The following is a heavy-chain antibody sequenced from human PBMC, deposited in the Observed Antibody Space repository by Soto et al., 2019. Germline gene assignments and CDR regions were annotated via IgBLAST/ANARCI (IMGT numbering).Heavy chain of an antibody. CDR1: GGTVSNYT. D-gene: IGHD2-15*01. CDR2: ISPILGIT. V-gene: IGHV1-69*04. Sequence: GASVMVSCKASGGTVSNYTIILVRPAPGQGLEWLGWISPILGITNYAQKFQGRVTITTDKSTSTAYMELRSLRSDDTAVYYCARDGVGYCSGGRCFSDAFDIWGQGTMVTVSS. CDR3: ARDGVGYCSGGRCFSDAFDI. J-gene: IGHJ3*02.